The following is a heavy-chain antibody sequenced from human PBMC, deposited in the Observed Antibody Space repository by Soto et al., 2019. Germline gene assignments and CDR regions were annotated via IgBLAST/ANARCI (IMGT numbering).Heavy chain of an antibody. Sequence: EVQLVESGGGLVQPGRSLRLSCAASGFTFDDYAMHWVRQVPGKGLEWVSGINWNSGSIGYEYSVKGRFAISRDNAKNPLHLQMNSLRAEVTAFYYCVKDESITWYSGHVRHWGQGTLVTVSS. CDR1: GFTFDDYA. D-gene: IGHD6-13*01. V-gene: IGHV3-9*01. CDR3: VKDESITWYSGHVRH. CDR2: INWNSGSI. J-gene: IGHJ1*01.